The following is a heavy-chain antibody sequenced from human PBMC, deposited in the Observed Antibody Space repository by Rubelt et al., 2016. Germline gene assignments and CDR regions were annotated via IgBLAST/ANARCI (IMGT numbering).Heavy chain of an antibody. CDR2: IYHSGST. Sequence: QLQLQESGPGLVKPSETLSLTCTVSGDSTSSGYYWGWIRQPPGKGLEWIGSIYHSGSTYYKPSPRSRVTISVDTLKNMFSLRLSSVTAAGTAVYYWARAKEMATTGVDAFDLWGQGTMVTVSS. J-gene: IGHJ3*01. D-gene: IGHD5-24*01. CDR1: GDSTSSGYY. V-gene: IGHV4-38-2*02. CDR3: ARAKEMATTGVDAFDL.